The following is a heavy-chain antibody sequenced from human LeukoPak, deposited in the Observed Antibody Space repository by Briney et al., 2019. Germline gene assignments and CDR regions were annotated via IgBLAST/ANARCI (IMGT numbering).Heavy chain of an antibody. CDR3: ARSPSGIAAAGLTYYFDY. D-gene: IGHD6-13*01. V-gene: IGHV1-2*02. Sequence: ASVKVSCKASGYMFTDHYMHWGRQAPGQGLEWMGWINPNSGGTNYAQKFQGRVTMTRDTSISTAYMELSSLRSDDTAVYYCARSPSGIAAAGLTYYFDYWGQGTLVTVSS. CDR2: INPNSGGT. CDR1: GYMFTDHY. J-gene: IGHJ4*02.